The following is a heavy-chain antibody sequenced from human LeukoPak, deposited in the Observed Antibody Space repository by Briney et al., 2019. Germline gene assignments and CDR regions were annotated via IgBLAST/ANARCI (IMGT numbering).Heavy chain of an antibody. J-gene: IGHJ2*01. CDR3: ARLSGGTTSLVLDWYFDL. V-gene: IGHV1-69*06. Sequence: SVKVSCKASGYTFTSYAINWVRQAPGQGLEWMGGIIPIFGTANYAQKFQGRVTITADKSTSTAYMELSSLRSEDTAVYYCARLSGGTTSLVLDWYFDLWGRGTLVTVSS. D-gene: IGHD2-15*01. CDR2: IIPIFGTA. CDR1: GYTFTSYA.